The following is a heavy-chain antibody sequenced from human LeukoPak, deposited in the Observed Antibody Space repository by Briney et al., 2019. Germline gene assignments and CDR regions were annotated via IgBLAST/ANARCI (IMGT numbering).Heavy chain of an antibody. D-gene: IGHD3-10*01. Sequence: SETLSLTCAVYGGSFSGYYWSWIRQPPGKGLEWIGEINHSGSTNYNPSLKSRVTISVDASKNQFSLKLSSVTAADTAVYYCARGYGSGSYYGYWGQGTLVTVSS. CDR1: GGSFSGYY. CDR2: INHSGST. J-gene: IGHJ4*02. V-gene: IGHV4-34*01. CDR3: ARGYGSGSYYGY.